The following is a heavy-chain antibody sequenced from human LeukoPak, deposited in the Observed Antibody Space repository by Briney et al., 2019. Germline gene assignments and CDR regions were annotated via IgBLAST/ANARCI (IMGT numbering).Heavy chain of an antibody. CDR2: VYYSGST. CDR1: GGSIRSYF. J-gene: IGHJ3*02. V-gene: IGHV4-59*01. CDR3: ARVLDLSKRGLDAFDI. D-gene: IGHD3-16*01. Sequence: SETLSLTCTVSGGSIRSYFWSWIRQPPGKGLEWIGYVYYSGSTNYNPSLKSRVTISVDTSKKQFSLKLSSATAADTAVYYCARVLDLSKRGLDAFDIWGQGTMVTVSS.